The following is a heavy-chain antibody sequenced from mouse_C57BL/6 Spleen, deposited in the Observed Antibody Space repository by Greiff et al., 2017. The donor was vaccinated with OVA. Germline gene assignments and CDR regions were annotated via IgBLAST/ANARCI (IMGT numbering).Heavy chain of an antibody. V-gene: IGHV1-64*01. CDR2: IHPNSGST. D-gene: IGHD3-2*02. Sequence: QVQLQQPGAELVKPGASVKLSCKASGYTFTSYWMHWVKQRPGQGLEWIGMIHPNSGSTNYNEKFKSKATLTVYNSSSTAYMQLSSLTSEDSAVYYCARGSGYGFDYWGQGTTLTVSS. J-gene: IGHJ2*01. CDR1: GYTFTSYW. CDR3: ARGSGYGFDY.